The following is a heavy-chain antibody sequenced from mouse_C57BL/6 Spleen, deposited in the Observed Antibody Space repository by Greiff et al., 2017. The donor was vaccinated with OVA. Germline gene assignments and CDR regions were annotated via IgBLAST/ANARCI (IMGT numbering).Heavy chain of an antibody. CDR2: ILPGSGGT. CDR3: ARLTGSFAY. V-gene: IGHV1-9*01. D-gene: IGHD4-1*01. J-gene: IGHJ3*01. Sequence: QVQLKQSGAELMKPGASVKLSCKATGYTFTGYWIEWVKQRPGHGLEWIGEILPGSGGTNYNEKFKGKATFTADTSSNTAYMQLSRLTAEDSAICYCARLTGSFAYWGQGTLVTVSA. CDR1: GYTFTGYW.